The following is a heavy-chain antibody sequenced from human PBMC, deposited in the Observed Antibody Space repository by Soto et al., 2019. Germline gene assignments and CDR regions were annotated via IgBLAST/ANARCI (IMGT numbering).Heavy chain of an antibody. Sequence: PSETLSLTCTVSGGSISSYYWSWIRQPPGKGLEWIGYIYYSGSTNYNPSLKSRVTISVDTSKNQFSLKLSSVTAADTAVYYCARDKAAAGIIDYWGQGTLVTV. CDR3: ARDKAAAGIIDY. J-gene: IGHJ4*02. CDR2: IYYSGST. V-gene: IGHV4-59*01. D-gene: IGHD6-13*01. CDR1: GGSISSYY.